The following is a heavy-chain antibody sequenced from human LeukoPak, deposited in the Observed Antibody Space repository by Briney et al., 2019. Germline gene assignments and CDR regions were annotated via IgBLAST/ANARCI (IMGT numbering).Heavy chain of an antibody. CDR1: GGSISSYY. Sequence: SETLSLACTVSGGSISSYYWSWIRQPPGKGLEWIGYIYYSGSTNYNPSLKSRVTISVDTSKNQFSLKLSSVTAADTAVYYCAGGHNLYYYGMDVWGQGTTVTVSS. J-gene: IGHJ6*02. CDR2: IYYSGST. D-gene: IGHD5-24*01. V-gene: IGHV4-59*01. CDR3: AGGHNLYYYGMDV.